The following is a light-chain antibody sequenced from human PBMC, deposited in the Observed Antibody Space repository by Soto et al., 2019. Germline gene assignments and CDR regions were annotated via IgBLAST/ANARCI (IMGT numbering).Light chain of an antibody. CDR3: ATWDDSLRGWV. J-gene: IGLJ3*02. CDR1: SSNIGDSY. V-gene: IGLV1-47*01. Sequence: QSVLTQPPSASGTPGQRVTISCSGSSSNIGDSYGYWFQQLPGTAPKLLIYRNNQRPSGVPDRFSGPKSGTSASLAISGLRPEDEADYYCATWDDSLRGWVFGGGTKLTVL. CDR2: RNN.